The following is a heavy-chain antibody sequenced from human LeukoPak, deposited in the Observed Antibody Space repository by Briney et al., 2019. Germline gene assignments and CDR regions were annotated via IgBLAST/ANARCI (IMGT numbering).Heavy chain of an antibody. CDR2: INPNSGGT. Sequence: ASVKVSCKASGYTFTSYDINWVRQAPGQGLEWMGWINPNSGGTNYAQKFQGRVTMTRDTSISTAYMELSRLRSDDTAVYYCAGVPIELDFWSASGVDYWGQGTLVTVSS. D-gene: IGHD3-3*01. J-gene: IGHJ4*02. CDR1: GYTFTSYD. CDR3: AGVPIELDFWSASGVDY. V-gene: IGHV1-2*02.